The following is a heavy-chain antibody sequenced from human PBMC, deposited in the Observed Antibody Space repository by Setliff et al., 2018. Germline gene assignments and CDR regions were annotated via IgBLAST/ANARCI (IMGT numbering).Heavy chain of an antibody. CDR1: GFTFSSYE. CDR3: ASSGGNWHFDL. D-gene: IGHD2-15*01. Sequence: GGSLRLSCAASGFTFSSYEMNWVRQAPGKGLEWVSYISSSGSTIYYADSVKGRFTISRDNAKNSLYLQMNSLRAEDTAVYYCASSGGNWHFDLWGRGTLVTVSS. CDR2: ISSSGSTI. J-gene: IGHJ2*01. V-gene: IGHV3-48*03.